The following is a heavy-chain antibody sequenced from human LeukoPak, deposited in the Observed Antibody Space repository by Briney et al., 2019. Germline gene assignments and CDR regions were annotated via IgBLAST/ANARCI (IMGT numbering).Heavy chain of an antibody. CDR1: GFTITNYW. D-gene: IGHD5-18*01. CDR3: ARWAGVTDY. Sequence: GGSLRLSCAASGFTITNYWMSWVRQAPGKGPEWVANIKQDGSEEYYADSVKGRFTISRDNGKNSLILQMNSLRAEDTAVYYCARWAGVTDYWGQGTLVTVSS. V-gene: IGHV3-7*01. J-gene: IGHJ4*02. CDR2: IKQDGSEE.